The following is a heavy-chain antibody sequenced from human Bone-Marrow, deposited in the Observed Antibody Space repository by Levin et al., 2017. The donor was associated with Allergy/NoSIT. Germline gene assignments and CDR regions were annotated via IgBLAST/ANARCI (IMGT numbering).Heavy chain of an antibody. CDR2: ISGGSSRI. V-gene: IGHV3-21*06. CDR1: GLSFSNYD. Sequence: GGSLRLSCAASGLSFSNYDMNWVRQAPGKGLEWVSSISGGSSRIYYADSVKGRFTISRDNAKNSLYLQMNSLRVEDTAVYYCASWAMFYYDGSDFDYFCNGMDVRGQETTVTVSS. D-gene: IGHD3-22*01. CDR3: ASWAMFYYDGSDFDYFCNGMDV. J-gene: IGHJ6*02.